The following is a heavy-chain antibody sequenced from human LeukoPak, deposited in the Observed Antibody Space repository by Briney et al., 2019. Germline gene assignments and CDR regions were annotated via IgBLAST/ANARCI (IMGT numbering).Heavy chain of an antibody. J-gene: IGHJ4*02. CDR2: IYTSGST. V-gene: IGHV4-4*07. CDR3: ARTNYYYDSSGYFVYYFDY. CDR1: GGSISSYY. Sequence: SETLSLTCTVSGGSISSYYRSWIRQPAGKGLEWIGRIYTSGSTNYNPSLKSRVTMSVDTSKNQFSLKLSSVTAADTAVYYCARTNYYYDSSGYFVYYFDYWGQGTLVTVSS. D-gene: IGHD3-22*01.